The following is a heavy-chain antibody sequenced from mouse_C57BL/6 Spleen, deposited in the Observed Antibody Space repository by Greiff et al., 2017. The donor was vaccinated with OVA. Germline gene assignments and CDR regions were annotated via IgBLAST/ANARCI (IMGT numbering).Heavy chain of an antibody. Sequence: QVQLQQPGAELVRPGSSVKLSCKASGYTFTSYWMDWVKQRPGQGLEWIGNIYPSDSETHYNQKFKDKATLTVDKSSSTAYMQLSSLTTEDSAVYYCARVGVYDGNYVGYFDVWGTGTTVTVSS. CDR2: IYPSDSET. V-gene: IGHV1-61*01. J-gene: IGHJ1*03. CDR1: GYTFTSYW. CDR3: ARVGVYDGNYVGYFDV. D-gene: IGHD2-1*01.